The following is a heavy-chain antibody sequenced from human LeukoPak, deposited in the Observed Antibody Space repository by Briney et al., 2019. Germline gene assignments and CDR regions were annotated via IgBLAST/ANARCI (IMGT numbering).Heavy chain of an antibody. CDR3: ARDRYDSSGYYYFDY. V-gene: IGHV3-7*01. CDR1: GFTFSSYW. Sequence: GGSLRLSYAASGFTFSSYWMSWVRQAPRKGLEWVANIKQDGSEKYYVDSVKGRFTISRDNAKNSLYLQMNSLRAEDTAVYYCARDRYDSSGYYYFDYWGQGTLVTVSS. CDR2: IKQDGSEK. J-gene: IGHJ4*02. D-gene: IGHD3-22*01.